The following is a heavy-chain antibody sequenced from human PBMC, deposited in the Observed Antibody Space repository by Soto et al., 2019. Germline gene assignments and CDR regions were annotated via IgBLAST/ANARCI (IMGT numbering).Heavy chain of an antibody. CDR1: GFTFSSYA. CDR3: AKDLSSLGWLALGAPFDS. Sequence: EVNLLESGGDVVQPGGSLRLSCAASGFTFSSYAMNWVRQAPGKGLEWVSSVSANGRNTYYADSVKGRVTVSRDKSKNALFLQLDSLRVEDTAIYYCAKDLSSLGWLALGAPFDSWGPGTLVTVSS. D-gene: IGHD3-22*01. J-gene: IGHJ4*02. V-gene: IGHV3-23*01. CDR2: VSANGRNT.